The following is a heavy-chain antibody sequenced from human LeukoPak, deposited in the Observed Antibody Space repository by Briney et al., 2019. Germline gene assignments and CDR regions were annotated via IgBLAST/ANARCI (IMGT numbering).Heavy chain of an antibody. J-gene: IGHJ6*04. Sequence: PGGTLRLSCAASGFTFSSHGMNWVRQAPGKGLEWVSGISPNGVITYYADSVKGRFTISRDNSKGTVYLQMNSLRAEDTAVYYCAKDDHYEVVAPNVWGKGTTVTVSS. CDR3: AKDDHYEVVAPNV. CDR2: ISPNGVIT. V-gene: IGHV3-23*01. D-gene: IGHD2-15*01. CDR1: GFTFSSHG.